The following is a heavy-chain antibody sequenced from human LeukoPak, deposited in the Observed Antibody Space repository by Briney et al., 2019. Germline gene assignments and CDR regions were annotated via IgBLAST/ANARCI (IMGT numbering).Heavy chain of an antibody. V-gene: IGHV3-30-3*01. CDR3: ARAGRGFNYGYSDY. Sequence: GGSLRLSCAASGFTFSSYAMHWVRQAPGKGLEWVAVISYDGSNKYYADSVKGRFTISRDNSKNTLYLQMNSLRAEDTAVYYCARAGRGFNYGYSDYWGQGTLVTVSS. CDR2: ISYDGSNK. J-gene: IGHJ4*02. D-gene: IGHD5-18*01. CDR1: GFTFSSYA.